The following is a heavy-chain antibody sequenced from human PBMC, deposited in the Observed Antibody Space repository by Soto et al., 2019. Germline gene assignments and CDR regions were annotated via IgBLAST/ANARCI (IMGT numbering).Heavy chain of an antibody. CDR2: IFSNDEK. D-gene: IGHD5-18*01. J-gene: IGHJ6*02. CDR1: GFSLSNARMG. V-gene: IGHV2-26*01. CDR3: ARIELGGYRFDYFNYGMDV. Sequence: QVTLKESGPVLVKPTETLTLTCTVSGFSLSNARMGVSWIRQPPGKALEWLAHIFSNDEKSYSTSLKSRLTSSKDTSKSQVVLTMTNMDPVDTATYYCARIELGGYRFDYFNYGMDVWGQGTTVTVSS.